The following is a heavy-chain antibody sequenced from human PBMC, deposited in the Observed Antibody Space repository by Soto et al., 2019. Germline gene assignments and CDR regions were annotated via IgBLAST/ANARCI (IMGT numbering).Heavy chain of an antibody. CDR2: IRSKALGGTT. CDR1: GFTFGDYA. J-gene: IGHJ4*02. V-gene: IGHV3-49*01. D-gene: IGHD6-19*01. Sequence: GGSLRLSCTASGFTFGDYAMNWFRQAPGKGLEWVGFIRSKALGGTTEYAASVKGRFTISRDGSKSIAYLQMNSLKTEDTAMYYCSFYSSGSTGWYLIDYWGQGALDAGSS. CDR3: SFYSSGSTGWYLIDY.